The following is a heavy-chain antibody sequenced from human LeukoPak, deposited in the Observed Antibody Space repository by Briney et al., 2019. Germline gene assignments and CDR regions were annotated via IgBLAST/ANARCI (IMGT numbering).Heavy chain of an antibody. V-gene: IGHV4-38-2*01. D-gene: IGHD3-9*01. CDR1: GYSISSGYY. Sequence: KPSETLSLTCDVSGYSISSGYYWGWIRQPPGKGLEWIGNIYYSDSTYYNPSLRGRATISVDTSKNQFSLKLTSVPAADTAVYYCARHGPRGLRYFDWLLDYWGQGTLVTVSS. J-gene: IGHJ4*02. CDR3: ARHGPRGLRYFDWLLDY. CDR2: IYYSDST.